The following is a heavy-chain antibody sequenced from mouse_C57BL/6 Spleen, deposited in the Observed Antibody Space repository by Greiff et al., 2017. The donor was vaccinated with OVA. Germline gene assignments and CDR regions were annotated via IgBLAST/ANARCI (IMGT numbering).Heavy chain of an antibody. D-gene: IGHD2-4*01. Sequence: QVQLQQSGAELVMPGASVKLSCKASGYTFTSYWMHWVKQRPGQGLEWIGEIDPSDSYTNYNQKFKGKSTLTVDKSSSTAYMQLSSLTSEDSAVYYCARCDYDRAWFAYWGQGTLVTVSA. J-gene: IGHJ3*01. CDR3: ARCDYDRAWFAY. CDR2: IDPSDSYT. V-gene: IGHV1-69*01. CDR1: GYTFTSYW.